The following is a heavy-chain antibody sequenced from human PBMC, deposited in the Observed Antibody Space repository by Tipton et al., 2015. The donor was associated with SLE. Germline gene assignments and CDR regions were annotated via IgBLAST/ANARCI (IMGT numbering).Heavy chain of an antibody. Sequence: TLSLTCTVSGDTISDHYWSWIRQPPGKGLEWIGYIYTSGSTNYNPSLKSRVTISVDTSKNQFSLKLSSVTAADTAVYYCAYSGYADYYYYMDVWGKGTTVTVSS. J-gene: IGHJ6*03. CDR2: IYTSGST. CDR1: GDTISDHY. CDR3: AYSGYADYYYYMDV. V-gene: IGHV4-4*08. D-gene: IGHD5-12*01.